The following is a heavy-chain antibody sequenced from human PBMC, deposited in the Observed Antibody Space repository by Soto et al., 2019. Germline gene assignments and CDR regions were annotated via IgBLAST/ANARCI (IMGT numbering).Heavy chain of an antibody. CDR3: ARERGAAAEFDC. CDR2: TKKDGSER. J-gene: IGHJ4*02. V-gene: IGHV3-7*05. D-gene: IGHD6-13*01. CDR1: RLTFSKYW. Sequence: PGGSRRLSCAASRLTFSKYWVTWVRQAQEKGREWVANTKKDGSERYYVDEVKGRFTISRDNAKSSLYLQMNILRAEVTAVYYCARERGAAAEFDCWGQGTQVTVSS.